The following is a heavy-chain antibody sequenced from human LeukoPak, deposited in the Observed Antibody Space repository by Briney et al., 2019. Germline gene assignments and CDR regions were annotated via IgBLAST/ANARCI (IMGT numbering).Heavy chain of an antibody. J-gene: IGHJ4*02. Sequence: SETLSLTCAVYGGSFSGYYWSWIRQPPGKGLEWIGEINHSGSTNYNPSLKSRVTISVDTSKNQFSLKLSSVTAADTAVYYCARGRVVTAILDYWGQGTLVPVSS. CDR3: ARGRVVTAILDY. V-gene: IGHV4-34*01. CDR1: GGSFSGYY. D-gene: IGHD2-21*02. CDR2: INHSGST.